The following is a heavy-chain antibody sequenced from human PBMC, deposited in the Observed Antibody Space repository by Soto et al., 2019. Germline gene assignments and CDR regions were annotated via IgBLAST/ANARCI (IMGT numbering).Heavy chain of an antibody. CDR2: IYYSGST. J-gene: IGHJ4*02. D-gene: IGHD4-17*01. Sequence: PSETLSLTCTVSGGSISSYYWSWIRQPPGKGLEWIGYIYYSGSTNYNPSLKSRVTISVDTSKNQFSLKLSSVTAADTAVYYCARADDYGDYGNYYFDYWGQGTLVTVSS. V-gene: IGHV4-59*08. CDR1: GGSISSYY. CDR3: ARADDYGDYGNYYFDY.